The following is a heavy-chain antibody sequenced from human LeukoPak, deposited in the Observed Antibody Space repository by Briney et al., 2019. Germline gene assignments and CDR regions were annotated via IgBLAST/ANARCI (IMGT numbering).Heavy chain of an antibody. Sequence: GASVKVSCKVSGYALTDLSMHWVRQTPEKGLEWMGGIDPEDGEITYAQKFQGRVTMTEDKSTDTAYMELSSLTSEDTAVYFCTSRLLILLWTNDFWGQGTPVTVSS. CDR1: GYALTDLS. CDR3: TSRLLILLWTNDF. CDR2: IDPEDGEI. D-gene: IGHD5-18*01. J-gene: IGHJ4*02. V-gene: IGHV1-24*01.